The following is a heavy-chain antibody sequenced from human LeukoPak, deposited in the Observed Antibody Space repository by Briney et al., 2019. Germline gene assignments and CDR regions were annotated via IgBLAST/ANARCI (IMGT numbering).Heavy chain of an antibody. CDR3: AKGGYYDSTYMDV. CDR1: GYTFTGYY. Sequence: ASVTVSCKASGYTFTGYYMHWVRLAPGQGLEWMGWINPNSGGTNYAQKFQGRVTMTRDTSISTAYMELSRLRSDDTAVYYCAKGGYYDSTYMDVWGKGTTVTVSS. D-gene: IGHD3-22*01. V-gene: IGHV1-2*02. CDR2: INPNSGGT. J-gene: IGHJ6*03.